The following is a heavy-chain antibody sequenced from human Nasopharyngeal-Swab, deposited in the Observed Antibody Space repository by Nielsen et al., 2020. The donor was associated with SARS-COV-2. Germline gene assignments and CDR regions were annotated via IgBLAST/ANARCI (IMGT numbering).Heavy chain of an antibody. CDR2: IIPIFGTA. V-gene: IGHV1-69*06. Sequence: SVKVSCKASGGTFSSYAISWVRQAPGQGREWMGGIIPIFGTANYAQKFQGRVTITADKSTSTAYMELSSLRSEDTAVYYCARGRYDSSGSGDYWGQGTLVTVSS. J-gene: IGHJ4*02. D-gene: IGHD3-22*01. CDR3: ARGRYDSSGSGDY. CDR1: GGTFSSYA.